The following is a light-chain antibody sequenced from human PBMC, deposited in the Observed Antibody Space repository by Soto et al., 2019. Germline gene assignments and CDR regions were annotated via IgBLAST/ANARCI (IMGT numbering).Light chain of an antibody. Sequence: EIGLTQSPGTLSFSPGERATLSCRASQPINDYYLAWYQQRPGQAPRLLIYGASRRATGIPDRFSGSGSGPDFTLTISRREPEDFAVYDCQQYGSSPPLSFGGGTKVEIK. CDR1: QPINDYY. CDR3: QQYGSSPPLS. CDR2: GAS. J-gene: IGKJ4*01. V-gene: IGKV3-20*01.